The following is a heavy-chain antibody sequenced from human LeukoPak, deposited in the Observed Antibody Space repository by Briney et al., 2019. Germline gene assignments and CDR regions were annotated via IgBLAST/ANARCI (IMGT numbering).Heavy chain of an antibody. V-gene: IGHV1-69*02. J-gene: IGHJ6*03. D-gene: IGHD3-10*01. CDR3: ASIGSGSYYYYYMDV. CDR1: GGTFISYT. CDR2: IIPILGIA. Sequence: GSSVKVSCKASGGTFISYTISWVRQAPGQGLEWMGRIIPILGIANYAQKFQGRVTITADKSTSTAYMELSSLRSEDTAVYYCASIGSGSYYYYYMDVCGKGTTVTVSS.